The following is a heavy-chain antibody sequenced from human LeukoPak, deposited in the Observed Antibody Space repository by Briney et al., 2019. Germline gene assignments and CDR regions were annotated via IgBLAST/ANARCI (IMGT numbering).Heavy chain of an antibody. CDR2: KKRDESEK. CDR1: GLTFSSYA. CDR3: ARDPSYYMDV. Sequence: GGCLRLSCAASGLTFSSYAMHWVRQAPGKGLEWVANKKRDESEKYYVDSVKGRFTISRDNAKNSLYLQMNSLRAEDTAVYDCARDPSYYMDVWGKGTTVTVSS. V-gene: IGHV3-7*01. J-gene: IGHJ6*03.